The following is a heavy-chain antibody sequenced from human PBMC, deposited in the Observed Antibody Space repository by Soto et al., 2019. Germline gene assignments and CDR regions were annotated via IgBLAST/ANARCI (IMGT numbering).Heavy chain of an antibody. CDR2: IIPIFGTA. V-gene: IGHV1-69*06. CDR3: ARNRGYSYGSHYFDY. Sequence: QVQLVQSGAEVKKPGSSVKVSCKASGGTFSSYAISWVRQAPGQGLEWMGGIIPIFGTANYAQKFQGRVTITADKPTSEAYMGLSSLSSEDTAVYYCARNRGYSYGSHYFDYWGQGTLVTVSS. CDR1: GGTFSSYA. D-gene: IGHD5-18*01. J-gene: IGHJ4*02.